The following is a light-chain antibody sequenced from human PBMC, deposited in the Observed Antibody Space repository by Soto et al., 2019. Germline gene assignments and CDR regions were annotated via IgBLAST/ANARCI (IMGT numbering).Light chain of an antibody. CDR1: SSDVGGYNY. V-gene: IGLV2-14*03. Sequence: QSALTQPASASGSPGQSITISCTGTSSDVGGYNYVSWYQHHPGKAPKLMIFDVSNRPSGVSTRSSGSKSGNTASLTISGLQPEDEADYYCSSYTTSNTRQIVFGTGTKLTVL. J-gene: IGLJ1*01. CDR2: DVS. CDR3: SSYTTSNTRQIV.